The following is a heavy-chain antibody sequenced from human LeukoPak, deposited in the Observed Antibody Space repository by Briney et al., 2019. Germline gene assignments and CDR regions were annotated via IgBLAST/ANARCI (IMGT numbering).Heavy chain of an antibody. J-gene: IGHJ4*02. CDR2: ISYDGSNK. D-gene: IGHD2-15*01. Sequence: GGSLRLSCAASGFTFSSYALHWVRQAPGKGLEWVTAISYDGSNKYYADSVKGRFTISRDNSKSTVYLQMNSLRAQDTAVYYCLAVVAAVLYWGQGTLVTVSS. V-gene: IGHV3-30*04. CDR3: LAVVAAVLY. CDR1: GFTFSSYA.